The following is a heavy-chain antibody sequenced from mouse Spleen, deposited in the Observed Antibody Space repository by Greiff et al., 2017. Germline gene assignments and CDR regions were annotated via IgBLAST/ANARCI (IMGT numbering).Heavy chain of an antibody. V-gene: IGHV14-3*02. J-gene: IGHJ2*01. CDR3: ASVYYGYGGFDY. D-gene: IGHD2-2*01. Sequence: SGAELVKPGASVKLSCTASGFNIKDTYMHWVKQRPEQGLEWIGRIDPANGNTKYDPKFQGKATITADTSSNTAYLQLSSLTSEDTAVYYCASVYYGYGGFDYWGQGTTLTVSS. CDR1: GFNIKDTY. CDR2: IDPANGNT.